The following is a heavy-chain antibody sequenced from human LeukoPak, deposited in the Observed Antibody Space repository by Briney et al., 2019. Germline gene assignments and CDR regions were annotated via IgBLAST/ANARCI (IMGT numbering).Heavy chain of an antibody. D-gene: IGHD3-22*01. Sequence: GASVKVSCKASGGTFSSYAISWVRQAPGQGLEWMGWISGYNGDTKFAQKFQGRVTITTDKSTTTASMELRSLRSDDTAVYFCAREYYYDTSGYYSAYYNYGMDVWGQGTTVTVSS. CDR1: GGTFSSYA. V-gene: IGHV1-18*01. CDR3: AREYYYDTSGYYSAYYNYGMDV. J-gene: IGHJ6*02. CDR2: ISGYNGDT.